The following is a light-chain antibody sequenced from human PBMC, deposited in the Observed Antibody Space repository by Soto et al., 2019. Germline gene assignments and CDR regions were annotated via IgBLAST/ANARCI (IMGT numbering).Light chain of an antibody. V-gene: IGKV3-15*01. CDR2: DVS. Sequence: EKVMTQSPATLSVSPGERATLSCRASQSVNNNLAWYQQIPGRAPRLLIYDVSTRATGIPARFSGSGSETEFTLTISSLQSEDFGIYFCHQYNVWPATFGQGTRLAIK. J-gene: IGKJ5*01. CDR1: QSVNNN. CDR3: HQYNVWPAT.